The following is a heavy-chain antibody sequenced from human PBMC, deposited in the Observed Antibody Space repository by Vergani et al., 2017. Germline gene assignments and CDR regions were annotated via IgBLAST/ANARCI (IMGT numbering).Heavy chain of an antibody. V-gene: IGHV4-61*02. D-gene: IGHD2-21*01. CDR2: IDVKGNS. J-gene: IGHJ3*02. CDR3: VRVLHTSYILGAFDI. CDR1: GDSLDIHSQT. Sequence: QVQLQESGPGLVKPPGTLSLTCAVSGDSLDIHSQTWGWIRQPAGEGLEWIGLIDVKGNSNFSPSLESRVTMSADASRGRFSLNLRSVTTSDTAVYYCVRVLHTSYILGAFDIWGQGIKVTVSS.